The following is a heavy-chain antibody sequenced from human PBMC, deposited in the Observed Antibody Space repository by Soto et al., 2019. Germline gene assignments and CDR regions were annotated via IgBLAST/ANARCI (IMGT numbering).Heavy chain of an antibody. CDR1: GGSFRGFY. J-gene: IGHJ4*02. V-gene: IGHV4-34*01. D-gene: IGHD3-3*01. CDR2: INHVGIT. Sequence: QVQLQQWGAGLLKPSETLSLTCAVAGGSFRGFYWTWICQSPGKGLEWLGDINHVGITNYNPSLKSRVSLPVDTSKSQFSLKLSSVTAADTAVYYCARAHDFWGGRQQPIDSWGQGTLVTFSS. CDR3: ARAHDFWGGRQQPIDS.